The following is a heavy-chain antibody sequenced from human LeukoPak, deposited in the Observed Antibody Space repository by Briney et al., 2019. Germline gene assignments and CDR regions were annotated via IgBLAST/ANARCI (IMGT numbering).Heavy chain of an antibody. CDR2: TYYRSKWYS. CDR3: ARGGNGMTTVTSSNWFDP. V-gene: IGHV6-1*01. D-gene: IGHD4-17*01. Sequence: SQTLSLTCAISGDSVSSNSAAWNWIRQSPSRGLEWLGRTYYRSKWYSDYAVSVKSRITINPDTSKNQFSLQLNSVTPEDTAVYYCARGGNGMTTVTSSNWFDPWGQGTLVTVSS. CDR1: GDSVSSNSAA. J-gene: IGHJ5*02.